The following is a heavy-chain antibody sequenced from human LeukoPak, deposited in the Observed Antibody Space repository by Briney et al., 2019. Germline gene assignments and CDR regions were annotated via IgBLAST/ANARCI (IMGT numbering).Heavy chain of an antibody. CDR1: GYTFTSYG. D-gene: IGHD3-3*01. Sequence: ASVKVSYKASGYTFTSYGISWVRQAPGQGLEWVGWISAYNGNTNYAQKLQGRVTMTTDTSTSTAYMELRSLRSDDTAVYYCAKGSYDFWSGYSPFDYWGQGTLVTVSS. V-gene: IGHV1-18*01. CDR2: ISAYNGNT. J-gene: IGHJ4*02. CDR3: AKGSYDFWSGYSPFDY.